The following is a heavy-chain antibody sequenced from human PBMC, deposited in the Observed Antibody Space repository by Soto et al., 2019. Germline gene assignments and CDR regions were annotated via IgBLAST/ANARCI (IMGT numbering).Heavy chain of an antibody. D-gene: IGHD2-8*01. Sequence: EVQLVESGGGLVKPGGSLRLSCAASGFTFSDYSMNWVRQAPGKGLEWVSSISSSSSYIYYADSVKGRFTISRDNAKNSLYLQMSSLRADDTAVYYCARVGYCSNGVCYTTNYYYMDVWGQGTTVTVS. CDR2: ISSSSSYI. CDR1: GFTFSDYS. J-gene: IGHJ6*03. CDR3: ARVGYCSNGVCYTTNYYYMDV. V-gene: IGHV3-21*01.